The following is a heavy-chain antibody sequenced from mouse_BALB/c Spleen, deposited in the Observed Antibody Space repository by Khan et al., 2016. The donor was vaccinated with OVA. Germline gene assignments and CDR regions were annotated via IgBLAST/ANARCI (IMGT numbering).Heavy chain of an antibody. CDR1: GYTFSSYW. V-gene: IGHV1-9*01. CDR2: ILPGSGRN. CDR3: ARRNYYGSSTWFGY. J-gene: IGHJ3*01. Sequence: QDGAELMKPGASVKISCKATGYTFSSYWIEWVKQRPGHGLEWIGEILPGSGRNNYNEKFKGKATFTADTTSNTAYMQLSNLTSDNSAVYYCARRNYYGSSTWFGYWGQGTLVTVSA. D-gene: IGHD1-1*01.